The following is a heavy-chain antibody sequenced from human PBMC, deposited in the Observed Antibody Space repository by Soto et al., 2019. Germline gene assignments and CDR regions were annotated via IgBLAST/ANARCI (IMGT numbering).Heavy chain of an antibody. J-gene: IGHJ4*02. V-gene: IGHV4-59*11. CDR3: ARGGWYVDY. Sequence: TSETLSLTCTVSGGSTNSHYWSWYRQPPGKGLEWIALINYSGSTDYNPSLKSRVTLSIDTSKNQFSLRLTSVSAADTAVYYCARGGWYVDYWGQGVMVTVSS. CDR1: GGSTNSHY. CDR2: INYSGST. D-gene: IGHD6-19*01.